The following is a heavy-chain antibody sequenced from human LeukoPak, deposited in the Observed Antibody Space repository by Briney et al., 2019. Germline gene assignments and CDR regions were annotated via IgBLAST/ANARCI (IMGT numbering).Heavy chain of an antibody. V-gene: IGHV4-38-2*02. D-gene: IGHD3-16*01. J-gene: IGHJ4*02. CDR2: IYHSGST. CDR1: GYSISSGYY. CDR3: AGGTPGFDC. Sequence: SETLSLTCTVSGYSISSGYYWGWIRQPPGKGLEWIGSIYHSGSTYYNPSLKSRVTISVDTSKNQFSLKLSSVTAADTAVYYCAGGTPGFDCWGQGTLVTVSS.